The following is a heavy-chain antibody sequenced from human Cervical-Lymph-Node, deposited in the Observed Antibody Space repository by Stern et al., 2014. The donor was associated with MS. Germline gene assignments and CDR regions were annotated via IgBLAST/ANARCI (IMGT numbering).Heavy chain of an antibody. D-gene: IGHD1-26*01. J-gene: IGHJ4*02. CDR1: GDSIRGYY. CDR3: ARSEWERPKFDY. V-gene: IGHV4-59*01. CDR2: VYYSGTT. Sequence: VQLQESGPGLVKPAETLSLTCTVSGDSIRGYYWSWIRQPPGKGLEWIGYVYYSGTTSYNPSLKSRVTISVDTSKNQFSLKLSSVTAADTAVYYCARSEWERPKFDYWGQGTLVTVSS.